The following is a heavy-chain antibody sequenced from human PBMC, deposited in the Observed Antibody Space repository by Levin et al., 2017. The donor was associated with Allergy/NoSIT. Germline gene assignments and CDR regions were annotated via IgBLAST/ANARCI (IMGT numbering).Heavy chain of an antibody. CDR3: AKEVYGAGGLYYYGLDA. J-gene: IGHJ6*02. CDR1: GFTFSSYP. D-gene: IGHD3-10*01. V-gene: IGHV3-23*01. CDR2: IGGSGAST. Sequence: GASVKVSCAASGFTFSSYPMSWVRQAPGKGLEWVSTIGGSGASTYSADSVRGRFTISRDNSKNMLYLQMNSLRADDTAVYYCAKEVYGAGGLYYYGLDAWGQGTTVTVSS.